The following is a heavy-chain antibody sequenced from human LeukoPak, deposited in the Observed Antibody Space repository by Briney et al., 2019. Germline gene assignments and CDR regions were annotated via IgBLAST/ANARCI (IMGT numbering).Heavy chain of an antibody. CDR3: ASGRAAVAVDY. CDR2: INHSGST. Sequence: SETLSLTCAVYGGSFSGYYWSWIRQPPGKGLEWIGEINHSGSTNYNPSLKSRVTISVDTSKNQFSLKLSSVTAADTAVYYCASGRAAVAVDYWGQGTLVTVSS. J-gene: IGHJ4*02. V-gene: IGHV4-34*01. CDR1: GGSFSGYY. D-gene: IGHD6-19*01.